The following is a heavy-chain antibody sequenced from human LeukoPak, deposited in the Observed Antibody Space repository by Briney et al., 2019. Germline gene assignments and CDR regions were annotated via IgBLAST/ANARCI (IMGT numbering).Heavy chain of an antibody. D-gene: IGHD4-23*01. Sequence: ASVKVSCKASGYSFTTYYMHWVRQAPGQGLEWMGTINPRDKTTSYAQKFQGTVTMTRDTSTSTVYMELSSLRSEDTAVYYCARVDDYGGNPVGYWGQGTLVTVSS. CDR3: ARVDDYGGNPVGY. CDR2: INPRDKTT. CDR1: GYSFTTYY. J-gene: IGHJ4*02. V-gene: IGHV1-46*01.